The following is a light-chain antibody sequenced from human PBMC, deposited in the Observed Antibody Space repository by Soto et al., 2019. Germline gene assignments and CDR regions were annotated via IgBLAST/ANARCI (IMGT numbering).Light chain of an antibody. CDR1: QSVSSN. CDR2: GAS. Sequence: IVMTQSPATLSVSPGERATLSRRASQSVSSNLAWYQQKPGQAPRLLIYGASTRATGIPARFSGSGSGTEFTLTVSSLESEDIAVYYCQQYNYWPPLTFGAGTKVDI. CDR3: QQYNYWPPLT. V-gene: IGKV3D-15*01. J-gene: IGKJ4*01.